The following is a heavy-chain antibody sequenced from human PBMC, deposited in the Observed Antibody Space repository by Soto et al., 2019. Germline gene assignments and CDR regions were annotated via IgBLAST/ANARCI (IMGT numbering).Heavy chain of an antibody. Sequence: PGESLKISCAASGFTLSDYAMIWVRQAPVNGLEFVSSISGFFTSTYYADSVKGRFTISSYFSKSTLFLQLNSLRAEDTAFYYCAKVAQYGSADYHYEYWGQGALVTVST. D-gene: IGHD3-10*01. J-gene: IGHJ4*02. CDR2: ISGFFTST. CDR3: AKVAQYGSADYHYEY. V-gene: IGHV3-23*01. CDR1: GFTLSDYA.